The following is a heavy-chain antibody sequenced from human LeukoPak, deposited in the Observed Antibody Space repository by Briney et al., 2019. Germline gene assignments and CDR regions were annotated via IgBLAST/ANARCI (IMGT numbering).Heavy chain of an antibody. Sequence: SETLSLTCTVSGGSISSSSYYWGWIRQPPGKGLEWIGSIYYSGSTYYNPSLKSRVTISVDTSKNQFSLKLSSVTAADTAVYYCARDVQIQLWPSPYYYYMDVWGKGTTVTVSS. V-gene: IGHV4-39*07. D-gene: IGHD5-18*01. J-gene: IGHJ6*03. CDR1: GGSISSSSYY. CDR3: ARDVQIQLWPSPYYYYMDV. CDR2: IYYSGST.